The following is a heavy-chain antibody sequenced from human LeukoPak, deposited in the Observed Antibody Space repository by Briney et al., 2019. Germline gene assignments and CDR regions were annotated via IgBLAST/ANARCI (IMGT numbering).Heavy chain of an antibody. CDR2: ISWNSGSI. J-gene: IGHJ4*02. V-gene: IGHV3-9*01. CDR3: ARDEWAGTVAY. CDR1: GFTFDDYA. D-gene: IGHD6-19*01. Sequence: GGSLRLSCAASGFTFDDYAMHWVRQAPGKGLEWVSGISWNSGSIGYADSVKGRFTISRDNAKNSLYLQMNSLRAEDTAVYYCARDEWAGTVAYWGQGTLVTVSS.